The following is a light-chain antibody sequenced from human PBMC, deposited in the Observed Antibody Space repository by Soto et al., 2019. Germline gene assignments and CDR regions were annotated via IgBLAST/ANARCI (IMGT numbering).Light chain of an antibody. CDR1: QSVSSY. CDR2: DAS. Sequence: ILFTQSPFTLSLSPGDRATLSCRASQSVSSYLAWYQQKPGQAPRLLIYDASNRATGIPARFSGSGSGTDFTLTISSLEPEDFAVYYCQQRSNWPITFGQGTRLE. V-gene: IGKV3-11*01. CDR3: QQRSNWPIT. J-gene: IGKJ5*01.